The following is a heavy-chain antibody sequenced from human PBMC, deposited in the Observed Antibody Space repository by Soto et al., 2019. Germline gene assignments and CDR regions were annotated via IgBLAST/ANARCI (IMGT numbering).Heavy chain of an antibody. J-gene: IGHJ4*02. Sequence: VQLVESGGTLVQPGGSLRLSCAASGFSVTSNYMTWVRQAPGKGLECVSVIYAGGNTYYPDSVNGRFTISSDNSKNTLFLQMNNLRAEDTAVYYCARVTTFYDILTSSYALNYFDYWGQGTRVTVSS. D-gene: IGHD3-9*01. V-gene: IGHV3-53*01. CDR3: ARVTTFYDILTSSYALNYFDY. CDR1: GFSVTSNY. CDR2: IYAGGNT.